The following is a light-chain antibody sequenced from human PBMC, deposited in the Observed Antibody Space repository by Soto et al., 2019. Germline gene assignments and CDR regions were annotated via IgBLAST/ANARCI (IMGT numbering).Light chain of an antibody. Sequence: EIVLTQSPATLSLSPGERATLSCRASQSISTYLAWYQQKRGQAPRLLIFDASSRATGIPVRFSGSGSGTDFTLTISSLEPEDFAVYYCQQRNSWPWTFGQGTKVEIK. CDR2: DAS. CDR3: QQRNSWPWT. J-gene: IGKJ1*01. CDR1: QSISTY. V-gene: IGKV3-11*01.